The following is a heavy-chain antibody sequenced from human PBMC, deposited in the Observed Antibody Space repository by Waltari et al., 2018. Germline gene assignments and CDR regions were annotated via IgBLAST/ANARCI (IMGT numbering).Heavy chain of an antibody. Sequence: QVQLVQSGAEVKKPGASVKVSCKASGYTFIRYYLHWVRQAPGQGLEWMGIINPSGGSANYAQKFQGRVTMTRDTSTSTVYMEVSSLRSEDTAVYYCARSDYDFWTGAGAFHYWGQGTLVTVSS. J-gene: IGHJ4*02. D-gene: IGHD3-3*01. V-gene: IGHV1-46*01. CDR1: GYTFIRYY. CDR2: INPSGGSA. CDR3: ARSDYDFWTGAGAFHY.